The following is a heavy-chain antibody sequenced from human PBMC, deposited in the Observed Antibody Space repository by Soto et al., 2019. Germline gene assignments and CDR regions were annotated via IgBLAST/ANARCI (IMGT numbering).Heavy chain of an antibody. J-gene: IGHJ5*02. V-gene: IGHV1-18*01. CDR1: DFSFTSEH. CDR2: VNIYNGKT. D-gene: IGHD4-17*01. Sequence: QVQLGQSGPEVKKPGASVKVSCKASDFSFTSEHISWVRQAPGQSPEWMGWVNIYNGKTNYAPKLRGRVTMTTDTSTSTAYMELRSLTSDDTAVYYWASADYGDYASWGQGNLVTVS. CDR3: ASADYGDYAS.